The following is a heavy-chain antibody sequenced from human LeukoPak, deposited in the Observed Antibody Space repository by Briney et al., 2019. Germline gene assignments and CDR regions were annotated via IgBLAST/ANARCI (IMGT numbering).Heavy chain of an antibody. CDR2: ISWNSGSI. D-gene: IGHD3-22*01. Sequence: QPGGSLRLSCAASGFTFDDYAMHWVRQAPGKGLEWVSGISWNSGSIGYADSVKGRFTISRDNAKNSLYLQMNSLRTEDTAVYYCARRRYDASGYYPSRGRYFDYWGQGTLVTVSS. CDR1: GFTFDDYA. V-gene: IGHV3-9*01. J-gene: IGHJ4*02. CDR3: ARRRYDASGYYPSRGRYFDY.